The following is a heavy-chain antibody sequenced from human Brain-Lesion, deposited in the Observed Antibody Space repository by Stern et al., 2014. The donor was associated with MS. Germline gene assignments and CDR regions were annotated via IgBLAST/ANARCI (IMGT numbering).Heavy chain of an antibody. CDR3: ARFPASRPHVFDS. J-gene: IGHJ4*02. D-gene: IGHD6-13*01. CDR1: GGSISSSNW. V-gene: IGHV4-4*02. Sequence: VQLEESGPGLVKPSGTLSLTCAVSGGSISSSNWWSWVRQSPGKGLEWIGESDHSGSTIYNPSLKSRVTVSVDKSKNRFSLNLRFGTAADTAVYFCARFPASRPHVFDSWGQGTLVTVSS. CDR2: SDHSGST.